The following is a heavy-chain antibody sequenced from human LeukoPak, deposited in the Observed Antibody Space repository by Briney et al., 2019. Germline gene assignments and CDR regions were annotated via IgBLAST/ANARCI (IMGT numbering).Heavy chain of an antibody. CDR3: ARGDTIMPDY. CDR2: ISCEGSNR. CDR1: GFTFSSYA. J-gene: IGHJ4*02. V-gene: IGHV3-30*04. D-gene: IGHD5-24*01. Sequence: TGGSLRLSCAASGFTFSSYAMHWVRQAPGKGLEWVAIISCEGSNRHYVASVKGRFSISRDNSKNTLYLQMSSLRTEDTAMYYCARGDTIMPDYWGQGTLVTVSS.